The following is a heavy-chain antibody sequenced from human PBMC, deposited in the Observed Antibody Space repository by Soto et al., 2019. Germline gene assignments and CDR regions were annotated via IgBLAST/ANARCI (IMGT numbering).Heavy chain of an antibody. Sequence: TLSLPCTVSGGSISRGGYYWSWIRQHPGKGLEWIGYIYYSGSTYYNPSLKSRVTISVDTSKNQFSLKLSSVTAADTAVYYCASIVVPAAPFDYWGQGTLVTVSS. CDR3: ASIVVPAAPFDY. V-gene: IGHV4-31*03. CDR1: GGSISRGGYY. CDR2: IYYSGST. D-gene: IGHD2-2*01. J-gene: IGHJ4*02.